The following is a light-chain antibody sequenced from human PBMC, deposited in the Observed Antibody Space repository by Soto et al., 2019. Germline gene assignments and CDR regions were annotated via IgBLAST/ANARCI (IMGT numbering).Light chain of an antibody. CDR3: CSYAGSYTHYV. J-gene: IGLJ1*01. V-gene: IGLV2-11*01. Sequence: QSALTQPRSVSGSPGQSITISCTGTSSDVGGYNYVSWYRQHPGKAPKLMIYDVSKRPSGVPDRFSGSKSGNTASLTISGLQAEDEADYYCCSYAGSYTHYVFAPETKVTVL. CDR1: SSDVGGYNY. CDR2: DVS.